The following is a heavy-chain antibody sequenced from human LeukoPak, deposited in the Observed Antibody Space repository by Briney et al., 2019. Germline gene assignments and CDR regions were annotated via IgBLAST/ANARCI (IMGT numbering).Heavy chain of an antibody. CDR2: IKQDGSEK. Sequence: PGGSLRLSCAASGFTFSSYWMSWVRQAPGKGLEWVANIKQDGSEKYYVDSAKGRFTISRDNAKNSLYLQMNSLRAEDTAVYYCARDGDLWYFDYWGQGTLVTVSS. CDR1: GFTFSSYW. D-gene: IGHD3-3*01. J-gene: IGHJ4*02. CDR3: ARDGDLWYFDY. V-gene: IGHV3-7*01.